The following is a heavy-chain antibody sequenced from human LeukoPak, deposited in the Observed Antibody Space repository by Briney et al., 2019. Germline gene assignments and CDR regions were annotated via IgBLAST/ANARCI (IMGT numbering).Heavy chain of an antibody. Sequence: PSETLSLTCTVSGGSISSSSYYWGWIRQPPGKGLEWIGSIYYSGCTYYNPSLKSRVTISVDTSKNQFSLKLSSVTAADTAVYYCARLLWSHYFDYWGQGTLVTVSS. V-gene: IGHV4-39*01. CDR1: GGSISSSSYY. J-gene: IGHJ4*02. D-gene: IGHD3-3*01. CDR2: IYYSGCT. CDR3: ARLLWSHYFDY.